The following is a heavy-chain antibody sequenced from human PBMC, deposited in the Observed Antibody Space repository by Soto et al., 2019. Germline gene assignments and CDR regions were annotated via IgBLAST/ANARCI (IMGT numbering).Heavy chain of an antibody. CDR1: GFTFSNAW. D-gene: IGHD1-26*01. V-gene: IGHV3-15*07. Sequence: GGSLRLSCAASGFTFSNAWMNWVRQAPGKGLEWVGRIKSKTDGRTTDYAAPVKGRLTISRDDSKNTLYLQMNSLKTEDTAVYYCTTENCGGYYGARCLSGGWFDPWGQGTLVTVSS. CDR3: TTENCGGYYGARCLSGGWFDP. J-gene: IGHJ5*02. CDR2: IKSKTDGRTT.